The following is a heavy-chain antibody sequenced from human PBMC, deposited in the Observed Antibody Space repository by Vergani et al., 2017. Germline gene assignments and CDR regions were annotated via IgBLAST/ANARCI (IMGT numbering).Heavy chain of an antibody. J-gene: IGHJ3*01. V-gene: IGHV5-51*03. Sequence: EVQLVQSGAEVKKPGESLKISCQGSGYSITNFWIGWVRQRPGRGLEWMGIIYPGDSEVKSNPTFRGQVIFSVDTSVNTAYLQWRSQQASDTATYFCASGGHGSENGGALQLWGQGTNITVSS. CDR1: GYSITNFW. CDR2: IYPGDSEV. D-gene: IGHD3-10*01. CDR3: ASGGHGSENGGALQL.